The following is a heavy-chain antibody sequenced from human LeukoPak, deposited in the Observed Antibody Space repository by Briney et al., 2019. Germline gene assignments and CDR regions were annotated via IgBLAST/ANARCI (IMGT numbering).Heavy chain of an antibody. D-gene: IGHD6-13*01. CDR3: ARDSIAAAGTPDY. CDR1: GFTFSTHW. V-gene: IGHV3-7*01. J-gene: IGHJ4*02. CDR2: INQAGTEK. Sequence: GGSLRLSCAASGFTFSTHWMTWVRQAPGKGLEWVANINQAGTEKYYVDSVKGRFTISRDNAKNSLSLQMNSLRAEDTAVYYCARDSIAAAGTPDYWGQGTLVTVSA.